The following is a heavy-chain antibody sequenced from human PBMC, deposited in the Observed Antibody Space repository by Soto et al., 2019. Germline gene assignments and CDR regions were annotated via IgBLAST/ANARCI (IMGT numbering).Heavy chain of an antibody. Sequence: GGSLRLSCAASGFTFSRYGMHWVGQAPGKGLEWVAVISYDGSNKYYADSVKGRFTISRDNSKNTLYLQMNSLRAEDTAVYYCAKDRAMAVTKGWYYGMDVWGQGTTVTVSS. CDR3: AKDRAMAVTKGWYYGMDV. D-gene: IGHD5-18*01. CDR2: ISYDGSNK. J-gene: IGHJ6*02. CDR1: GFTFSRYG. V-gene: IGHV3-30*18.